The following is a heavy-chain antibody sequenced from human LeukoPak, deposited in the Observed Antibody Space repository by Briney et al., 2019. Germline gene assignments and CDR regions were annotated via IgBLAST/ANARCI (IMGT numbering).Heavy chain of an antibody. CDR1: GYTFTSYD. D-gene: IGHD3-3*01. CDR2: MNPNSGNT. CDR3: ARGPYYDFWSGYYFSGWGVDWFDP. V-gene: IGHV1-8*01. J-gene: IGHJ5*02. Sequence: ASVKVSCKASGYTFTSYDINWVRQATGQGLEWMGWMNPNSGNTGYAQKFQGRVTMTRNTSISTAYMELSSLRSEDTAGYYCARGPYYDFWSGYYFSGWGVDWFDPWGQGTLVTVSS.